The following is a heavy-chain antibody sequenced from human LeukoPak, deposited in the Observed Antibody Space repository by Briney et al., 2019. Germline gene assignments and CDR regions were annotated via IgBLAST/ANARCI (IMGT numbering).Heavy chain of an antibody. V-gene: IGHV1-69*05. D-gene: IGHD6-13*01. CDR1: GYTFTGYY. J-gene: IGHJ4*02. CDR3: ARDLPRPDPSSTEEPRGSDY. Sequence: GASVKVSCKASGYTFTGYYMHWVRQAPRQGLEWMGRIIPIFGTANYAQKFQGRVTITTDESTSTAYMELSSLRPEDTAVYYCARDLPRPDPSSTEEPRGSDYWGQGTLVTVSS. CDR2: IIPIFGTA.